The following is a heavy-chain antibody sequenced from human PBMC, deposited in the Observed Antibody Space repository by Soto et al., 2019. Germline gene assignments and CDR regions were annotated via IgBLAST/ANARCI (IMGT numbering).Heavy chain of an antibody. CDR2: ISSSSSYI. CDR3: ARDQGSSWSLYYYYYMDV. V-gene: IGHV3-21*01. D-gene: IGHD6-13*01. CDR1: RGPFSSYG. Sequence: GGSLRLSCAAARGPFSSYGGNWVRQDPGKGLEGVSSISSSSSYIYYADSVKGRFTISRDNAKNSLYLQMNSLRAEDTAVYYCARDQGSSWSLYYYYYMDVWGKGTTVTVSS. J-gene: IGHJ6*03.